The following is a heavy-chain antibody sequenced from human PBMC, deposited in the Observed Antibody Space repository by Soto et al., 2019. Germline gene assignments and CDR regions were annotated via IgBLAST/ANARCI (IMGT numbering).Heavy chain of an antibody. Sequence: ASVKVSCKASGYTFTSYGISWVRQAPGQGLEWMGWISAYNGNTNYAQKLQGRVTTTTDTSTSTAYMELRSLRSDDTAVYYCARDVYILTGYHTNCFDPWGQGTLVTVSS. CDR1: GYTFTSYG. V-gene: IGHV1-18*01. D-gene: IGHD3-9*01. J-gene: IGHJ5*02. CDR2: ISAYNGNT. CDR3: ARDVYILTGYHTNCFDP.